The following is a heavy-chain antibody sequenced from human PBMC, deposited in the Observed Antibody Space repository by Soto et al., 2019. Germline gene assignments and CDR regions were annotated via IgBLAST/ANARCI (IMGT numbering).Heavy chain of an antibody. D-gene: IGHD2-15*01. Sequence: SETLSLTCTVSGGSISNSYWSWIRQPPGKGLEWIGYIYYSGSTNYNPSLKSRLTISVDTSKNQFSLKLRSVTAADTAVYYCARGCSGGSCSGSVDYWGQGTLVTVSS. V-gene: IGHV4-59*01. CDR3: ARGCSGGSCSGSVDY. CDR1: GGSISNSY. J-gene: IGHJ4*02. CDR2: IYYSGST.